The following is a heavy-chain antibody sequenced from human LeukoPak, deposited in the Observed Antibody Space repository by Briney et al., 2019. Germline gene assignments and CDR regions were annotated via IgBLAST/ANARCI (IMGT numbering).Heavy chain of an antibody. V-gene: IGHV4-38-2*01. CDR3: ARATGYCSSTSCYNYFDY. CDR2: IYHSGST. J-gene: IGHJ4*02. D-gene: IGHD2-2*02. Sequence: SETLSLTCAVSGYSISSGYYWGWIRQPPGKGLEWIGSIYHSGSTYYNPSLKSRVTISVDTPKNQFSLKLSSVTAADTAVYYCARATGYCSSTSCYNYFDYWGQGTQVTVSS. CDR1: GYSISSGYY.